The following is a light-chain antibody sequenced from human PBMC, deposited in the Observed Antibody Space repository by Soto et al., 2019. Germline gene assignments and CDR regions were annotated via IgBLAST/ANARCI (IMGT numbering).Light chain of an antibody. V-gene: IGKV3-11*01. CDR2: DES. Sequence: TLKPATLSLSPGERATLSCRASQSVSRYLAWYQQKPGQAPRLVIYDESNRATGIPARFSGSGSGTDFTLTISSLEPEDFAGYYSQVRSSWLLPFGGVTKLDI. J-gene: IGKJ4*01. CDR1: QSVSRY. CDR3: QVRSSWLLP.